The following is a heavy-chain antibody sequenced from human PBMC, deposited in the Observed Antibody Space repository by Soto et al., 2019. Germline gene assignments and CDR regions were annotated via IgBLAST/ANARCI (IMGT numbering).Heavy chain of an antibody. CDR1: GGSISSYY. Sequence: SETLSLTCTASGGSISSYYWSWIRQPPGKGLVWIGYIYYSGSTNYNPSLKRRVTISVDTSKNQFSLKLSSVTAADTAVYYCASYSGSYPTDAFDIWGQGTMVTVSS. J-gene: IGHJ3*02. CDR2: IYYSGST. D-gene: IGHD1-26*01. CDR3: ASYSGSYPTDAFDI. V-gene: IGHV4-59*01.